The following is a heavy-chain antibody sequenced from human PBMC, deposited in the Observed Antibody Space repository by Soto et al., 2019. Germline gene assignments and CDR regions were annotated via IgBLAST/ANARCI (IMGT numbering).Heavy chain of an antibody. CDR3: ASGPFGDGLLKY. CDR1: GYTFTISG. CDR2: MNPSTGNS. J-gene: IGHJ4*02. D-gene: IGHD3-22*01. Sequence: GASVKVSCKASGYTFTISGIHWVRQATGQGLEWMGWMNPSTGNSRFAQQFLGRVTMTRDTSISTAYMELSGLRSDDTAIYYCASGPFGDGLLKYWGQGTLVTVSS. V-gene: IGHV1-8*02.